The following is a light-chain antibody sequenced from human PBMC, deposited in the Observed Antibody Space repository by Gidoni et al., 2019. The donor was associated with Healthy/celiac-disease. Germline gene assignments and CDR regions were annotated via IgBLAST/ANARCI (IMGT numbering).Light chain of an antibody. Sequence: DIQMTQSPSSLSASVGDRVTITRRASQSISSYLNWYQQKPGKAPKLLIYAASSLQSGVPSRFSGSGSGTDSTLTISRLQPEYFATYYCQQSYSTPRTFGQGTKVEIK. CDR3: QQSYSTPRT. CDR1: QSISSY. J-gene: IGKJ1*01. V-gene: IGKV1-39*01. CDR2: AAS.